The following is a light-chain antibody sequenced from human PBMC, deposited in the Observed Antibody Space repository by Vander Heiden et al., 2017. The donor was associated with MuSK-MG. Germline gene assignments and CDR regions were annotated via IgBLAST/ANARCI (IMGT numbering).Light chain of an antibody. CDR1: QTISRW. Sequence: DIQMTPSPSTLSSSVGDRVTITCRASQTISRWLAWYQQNPGKAPKLLIFDASSLESGVPSRFSGSGSGTEFTLTISSLQPDDFATYCCQPYSSFWTFGQGTKVEIK. J-gene: IGKJ1*01. V-gene: IGKV1-5*01. CDR2: DAS. CDR3: QPYSSFWT.